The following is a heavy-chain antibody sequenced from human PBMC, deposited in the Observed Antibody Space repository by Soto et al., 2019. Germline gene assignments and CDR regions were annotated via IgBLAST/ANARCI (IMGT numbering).Heavy chain of an antibody. Sequence: QVQLVESGGGVVQPGRSLRLSCAASGFTFSSYGMHWVRQAPGKGLEWVAVISYDGSNKYYADSVKGRFTISRDNSKNTLYLQMNSLRAEDTAVYYCAKVPLYYYDSSGLGAFDIWGQGTMVTVSS. D-gene: IGHD3-22*01. J-gene: IGHJ3*02. V-gene: IGHV3-30*18. CDR1: GFTFSSYG. CDR3: AKVPLYYYDSSGLGAFDI. CDR2: ISYDGSNK.